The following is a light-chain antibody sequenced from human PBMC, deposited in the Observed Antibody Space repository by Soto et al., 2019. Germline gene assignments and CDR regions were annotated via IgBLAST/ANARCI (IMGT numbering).Light chain of an antibody. CDR2: GAS. V-gene: IGKV1-39*01. Sequence: DIQLTQSPSSLSASVGDRVTISCRASHSVIGYLNWYQHKPGKAPNLLIYGASSLQSGVPSRFSGSGSGTDFTLTTSSLQPEDFATYFCQQSYSTPYAFGQGTKVEIQ. CDR1: HSVIGY. CDR3: QQSYSTPYA. J-gene: IGKJ2*01.